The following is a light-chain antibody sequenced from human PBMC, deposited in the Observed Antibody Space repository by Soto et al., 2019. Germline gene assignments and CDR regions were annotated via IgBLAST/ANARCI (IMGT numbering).Light chain of an antibody. CDR3: QSYDINLSGVV. J-gene: IGLJ2*01. V-gene: IGLV1-40*01. CDR2: GNT. CDR1: RSNIGAGYD. Sequence: QAVVTQQPSVSGAPGQRVTISCTGSRSNIGAGYDVHWYQQLPGTAPKLLIDGNTNRPSGIPDRFSGSKSGTSASLAITGLQAEDEADYYCQSYDINLSGVVFGGGTKLTVL.